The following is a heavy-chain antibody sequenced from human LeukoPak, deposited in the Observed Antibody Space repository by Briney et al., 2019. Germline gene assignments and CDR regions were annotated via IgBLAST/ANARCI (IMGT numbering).Heavy chain of an antibody. CDR3: AREALTGIGDAFDI. CDR1: GFTFSSYW. Sequence: GGPLTLSCAASGFTFSSYWMRWVRQAPGKGLEGVANIKQDGSEKYYVDSVKGRFTISRDNAKNSLYLQMNSLRAEDTAVYYCAREALTGIGDAFDIWGQGTMVTVSS. V-gene: IGHV3-7*01. J-gene: IGHJ3*02. D-gene: IGHD3-9*01. CDR2: IKQDGSEK.